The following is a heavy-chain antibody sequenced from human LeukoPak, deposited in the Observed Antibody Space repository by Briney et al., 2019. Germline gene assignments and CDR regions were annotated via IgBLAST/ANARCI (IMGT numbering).Heavy chain of an antibody. CDR1: GFTFSSYA. CDR2: ISGSGSST. D-gene: IGHD3-22*01. Sequence: PGGSLRLSCAASGFTFSSYAMSWVRQAPGKGLEWVSGISGSGSSTYYADSVKGRFTISRDNSKNTLYLQMSSLRAEDTAIYYCAKLGGYYLVYYFDYWGQGTLVTVSS. CDR3: AKLGGYYLVYYFDY. V-gene: IGHV3-23*01. J-gene: IGHJ4*02.